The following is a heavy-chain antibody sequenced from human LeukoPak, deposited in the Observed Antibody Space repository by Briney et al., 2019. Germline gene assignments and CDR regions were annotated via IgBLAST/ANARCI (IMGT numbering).Heavy chain of an antibody. Sequence: SETLSLTCTVSGYSISSGYYWSWIRQTPGKGLEWIGSISHTPVTYHNPSLQSRVAMSVDTSKNQFSLSQRSVTAADTAIYYCGREGGRSQTSNWSQGTLVTVSS. D-gene: IGHD3-16*01. J-gene: IGHJ4*02. V-gene: IGHV4-38-2*02. CDR2: ISHTPVT. CDR1: GYSISSGYY. CDR3: GREGGRSQTSN.